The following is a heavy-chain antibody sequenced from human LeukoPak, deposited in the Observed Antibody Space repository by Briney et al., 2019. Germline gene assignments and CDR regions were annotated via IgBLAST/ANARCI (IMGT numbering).Heavy chain of an antibody. J-gene: IGHJ4*02. CDR3: ARRGPHGEFPYYFDY. CDR1: GFTFSSYA. V-gene: IGHV3-23*01. CDR2: ISGSGGST. Sequence: GGSLRLSCAASGFTFSSYAMSWVRQAPGKGLEWVSAISGSGGSTYYADSVKGRFTISRDNSKNTLYLQMNSLRAEDTAVYYCARRGPHGEFPYYFDYWGQGTLVTVSS. D-gene: IGHD3-10*01.